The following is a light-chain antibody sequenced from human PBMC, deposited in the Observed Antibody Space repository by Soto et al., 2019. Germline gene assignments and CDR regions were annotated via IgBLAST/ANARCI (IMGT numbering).Light chain of an antibody. CDR3: QQYSVHWA. Sequence: DSHMIHSPTTLSASVGDRVAITCRARQSISRWLAWSQQKPGKAPKILIYNAYTLESGVPSRFSGSGSGTEFTLTSSIQAPDDLATYCCQQYSVHWAFGQGSKV. V-gene: IGKV1-5*01. CDR1: QSISRW. CDR2: NAY. J-gene: IGKJ1*01.